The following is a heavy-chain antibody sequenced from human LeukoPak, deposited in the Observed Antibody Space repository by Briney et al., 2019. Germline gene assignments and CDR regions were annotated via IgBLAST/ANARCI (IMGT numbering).Heavy chain of an antibody. CDR3: ARSYYYDSSGYYPFDY. D-gene: IGHD3-22*01. CDR2: ISSSGSTI. V-gene: IGHV3-48*03. J-gene: IGHJ4*02. Sequence: GGSLRLSCAASGFTFSSYEMNWVRQAPGKGLEWVSYISSSGSTIYYADSVKGRFTISRDNAKNSLYLQMNSLRAEDTAVYYCARSYYYDSSGYYPFDYWGQGTLVTVSS. CDR1: GFTFSSYE.